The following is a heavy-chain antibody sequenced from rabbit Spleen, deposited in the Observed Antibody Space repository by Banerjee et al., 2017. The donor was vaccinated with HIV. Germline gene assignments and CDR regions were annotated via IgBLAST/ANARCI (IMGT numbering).Heavy chain of an antibody. J-gene: IGHJ4*01. CDR2: IAGSSSGFT. D-gene: IGHD2-1*01. Sequence: QSLEESGGDLVKPGASLTLTCTASGVSFSSSDYMCWVRQAPGKGLEWISCIAGSSSGFTYSATWAKGRFTCSKTSSTTVTLQMTSLTAADTATYFCARGSATMTMVITGYYLNLWGPGTLVTVS. CDR1: GVSFSSSDY. V-gene: IGHV1S40*01. CDR3: ARGSATMTMVITGYYLNL.